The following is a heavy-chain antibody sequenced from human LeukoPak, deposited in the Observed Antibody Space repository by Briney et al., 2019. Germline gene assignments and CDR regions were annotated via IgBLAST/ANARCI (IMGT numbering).Heavy chain of an antibody. CDR3: AKQSFRMVNYFDY. CDR1: GFTFNSYG. Sequence: PGGSLRLSCAASGFTFNSYGMHWVRQAPGKGLEWVAVIAYHGGAEYYADSVKGRFTISRDNSKNTVDLQLNSLRAEDSAVYYCAKQSFRMVNYFDYWGQGTLVTLSS. J-gene: IGHJ4*02. V-gene: IGHV3-30-3*02. D-gene: IGHD3-16*02. CDR2: IAYHGGAE.